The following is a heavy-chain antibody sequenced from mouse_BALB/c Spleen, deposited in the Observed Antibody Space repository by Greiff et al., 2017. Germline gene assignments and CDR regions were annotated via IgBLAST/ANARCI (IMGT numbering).Heavy chain of an antibody. D-gene: IGHD1-2*01. Sequence: EVKLEESGGGLVQPGGSLKLSCAASGFTFSSYGMSWVRQTPDKRLELVATINSNGGSTYYPDSVKGRFTISRDNAKNTLYLQMSSLKSEDTAMYYCARTLLYFDVWGAGTTVTVSS. V-gene: IGHV5-6-3*01. CDR3: ARTLLYFDV. J-gene: IGHJ1*01. CDR2: INSNGGST. CDR1: GFTFSSYG.